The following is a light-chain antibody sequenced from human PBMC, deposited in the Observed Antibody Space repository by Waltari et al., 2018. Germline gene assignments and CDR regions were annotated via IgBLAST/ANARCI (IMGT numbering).Light chain of an antibody. Sequence: SYELTQPPSVSVSPGQTARITCSADILPKQYAYWYQQKPGQAPVVVIYKDTERPSGIPERFSGSSSGTTVTLTISGVQAEDEADHYCQSADFSGTWVFGGGTKLTVL. CDR2: KDT. J-gene: IGLJ2*01. CDR3: QSADFSGTWV. CDR1: ILPKQY. V-gene: IGLV3-25*03.